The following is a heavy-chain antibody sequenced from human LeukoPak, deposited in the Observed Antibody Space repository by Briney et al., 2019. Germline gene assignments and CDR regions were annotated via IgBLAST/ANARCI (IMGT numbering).Heavy chain of an antibody. CDR3: ARLLKDIVVVSGETAEVYYGMDV. V-gene: IGHV4-59*08. CDR2: IYYSGST. J-gene: IGHJ6*02. CDR1: GGSISSYY. Sequence: PSETLSLTCTVSGGSISSYYWSWIRQPPGKGLEWIGYIYYSGSTNYNPSLKSRVTISVDTSKNQFSLKLSSVTAADTAVYYCARLLKDIVVVSGETAEVYYGMDVWGQGTTVTVSS. D-gene: IGHD2-2*01.